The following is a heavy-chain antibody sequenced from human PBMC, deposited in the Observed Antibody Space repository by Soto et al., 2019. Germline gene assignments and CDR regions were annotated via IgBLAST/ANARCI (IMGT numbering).Heavy chain of an antibody. V-gene: IGHV3-23*01. D-gene: IGHD3-10*01. CDR1: GFTFSDYA. CDR2: ISGSGTST. Sequence: GGSLRLSCAASGFTFSDYAMSWVRQAPGKGLEWVSGISGSGTSTYYADSVKGRLTISRDNSKNTLYLQMNSLRAEDTAIYYCANDPRGGPADYWGQGTLVTVSS. CDR3: ANDPRGGPADY. J-gene: IGHJ4*02.